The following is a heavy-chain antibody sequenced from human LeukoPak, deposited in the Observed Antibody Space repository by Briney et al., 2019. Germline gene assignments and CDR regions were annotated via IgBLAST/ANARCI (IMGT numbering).Heavy chain of an antibody. CDR3: ARGWYNFDY. D-gene: IGHD6-19*01. Sequence: GGSRRLSCAASGSISSNEATSWVRQAAGKGREWVSGLNNSGERRFYADSVKGRFTISRDNSNNTLYHQMDSHRAEDTAVYYCARGWYNFDYWGQGTRVTVSS. V-gene: IGHV3-23*01. CDR1: GSISSNEA. CDR2: LNNSGERR. J-gene: IGHJ4*02.